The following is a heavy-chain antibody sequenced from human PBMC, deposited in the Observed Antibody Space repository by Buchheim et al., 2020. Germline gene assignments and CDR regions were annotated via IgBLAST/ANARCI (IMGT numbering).Heavy chain of an antibody. CDR1: GFTFSSYW. CDR3: ARESSIVVATRGYFQH. CDR2: IKQDGSEI. Sequence: EVQLVESGGGLVQPGGSLRLSCAASGFTFSSYWMSWVRQAPGKGLEWVANIKQDGSEIYYVDSVKGRFTISRDNAKNSLYLQMNSLRDEDTAVYYCARESSIVVATRGYFQHWGQGTL. J-gene: IGHJ1*01. D-gene: IGHD3-22*01. V-gene: IGHV3-7*01.